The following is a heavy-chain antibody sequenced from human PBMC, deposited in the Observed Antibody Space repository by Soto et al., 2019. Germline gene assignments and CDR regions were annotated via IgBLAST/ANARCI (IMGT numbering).Heavy chain of an antibody. J-gene: IGHJ6*03. CDR2: MNPNSGNT. CDR1: GYTFTSYD. CDR3: ARGPMVRGVHYYYYYMDV. Sequence: ASVKVSCKASGYTFTSYDINWVRQATGQGLEWMGWMNPNSGNTGYAQKFQGRVTMTRNTSISTAYMELSSLRSEDTAVYYCARGPMVRGVHYYYYYMDVWGKGTTVTVSS. V-gene: IGHV1-8*01. D-gene: IGHD3-10*01.